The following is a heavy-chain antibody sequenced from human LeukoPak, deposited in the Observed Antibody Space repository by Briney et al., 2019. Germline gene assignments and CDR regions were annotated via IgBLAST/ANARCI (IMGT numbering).Heavy chain of an antibody. CDR3: ARDYAYSSSWSARGEAFDI. J-gene: IGHJ3*02. Sequence: GGSLRLSCAASGFTFSSYWMHWVRQAPGKGLVWVSRINTDGSSTSYADSVKGRFTISRDNAKNTLYLQMNSLRAEDTAVYYCARDYAYSSSWSARGEAFDIWGQGTMVTVSS. D-gene: IGHD6-13*01. CDR2: INTDGSST. CDR1: GFTFSSYW. V-gene: IGHV3-74*01.